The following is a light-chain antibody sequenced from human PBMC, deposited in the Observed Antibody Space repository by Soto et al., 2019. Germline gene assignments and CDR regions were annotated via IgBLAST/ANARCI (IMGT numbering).Light chain of an antibody. V-gene: IGLV2-14*02. CDR3: SAYTSNSIVV. CDR1: KNDIGSYRF. J-gene: IGLJ2*01. Sequence: QSALTQPASVSGSPGESITISCIGTKNDIGSYRFVSWYQQHPGEAPKLMISEGSKRPSGTSNRFSGSKSGNTASLRISGLQAEDEGDFYCSAYTSNSIVVFGGGTKLTVL. CDR2: EGS.